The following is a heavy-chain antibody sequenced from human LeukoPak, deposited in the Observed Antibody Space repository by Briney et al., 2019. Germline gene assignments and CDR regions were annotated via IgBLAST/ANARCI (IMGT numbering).Heavy chain of an antibody. V-gene: IGHV4-59*12. D-gene: IGHD3-10*01. CDR2: IYYSGST. Sequence: PSETLSLTCTVSGGSISSYYWSWIRQPPGKGLEWIGSIYYSGSTYYNPSLKSRVTISVDTSKNQFSLKLSSVTAADTTVYYCARDRALLWFDPWGQGTLVTVSS. CDR1: GGSISSYY. CDR3: ARDRALLWFDP. J-gene: IGHJ5*02.